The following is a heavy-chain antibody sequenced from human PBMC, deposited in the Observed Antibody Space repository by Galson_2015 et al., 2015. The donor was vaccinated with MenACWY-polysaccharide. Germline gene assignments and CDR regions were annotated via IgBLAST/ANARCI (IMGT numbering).Heavy chain of an antibody. D-gene: IGHD6-6*01. Sequence: SLRLSCAVSGFTFSSYSMNWVRQAPGKGLEWLSYISSSSGNVYYADSVRVRFTISRDNATNSLQLQMNRLRDEDTAIYYCARRGLYSSTSGVLDHWGQGSLVTVTS. J-gene: IGHJ5*02. CDR3: ARRGLYSSTSGVLDH. V-gene: IGHV3-48*02. CDR2: ISSSSGNV. CDR1: GFTFSSYS.